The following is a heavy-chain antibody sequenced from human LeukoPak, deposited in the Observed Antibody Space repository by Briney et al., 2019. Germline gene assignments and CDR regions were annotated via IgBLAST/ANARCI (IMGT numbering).Heavy chain of an antibody. V-gene: IGHV1-69*13. J-gene: IGHJ4*02. D-gene: IGHD3-22*01. CDR1: GYTFTSYD. Sequence: GASVKVSRKASGYTFTSYDISWVRQAPGQGLEWMGGIIPIFGTANYAQKFQGRVTITADESTSTAYMELSSLRSEDTAVYYCARPRDYYDSSGYNDWGQGTLVTVSS. CDR3: ARPRDYYDSSGYND. CDR2: IIPIFGTA.